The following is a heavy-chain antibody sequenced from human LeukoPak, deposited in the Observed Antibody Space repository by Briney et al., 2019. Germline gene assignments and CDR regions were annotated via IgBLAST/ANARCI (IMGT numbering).Heavy chain of an antibody. D-gene: IGHD6-13*01. CDR2: INAGNGNT. J-gene: IGHJ4*02. Sequence: ASVKVSCKASGYTFTSYAMHWVRQAPGQRLEWMGWINAGNGNTKYSQKFRGRVTITRDTSASTAYMELSSLRSEDTAVYYCAIVIAAAGTCYFDYWGQGTLVTVSS. V-gene: IGHV1-3*01. CDR3: AIVIAAAGTCYFDY. CDR1: GYTFTSYA.